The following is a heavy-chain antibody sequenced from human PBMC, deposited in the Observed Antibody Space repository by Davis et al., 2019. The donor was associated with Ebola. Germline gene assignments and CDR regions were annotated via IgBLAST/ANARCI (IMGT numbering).Heavy chain of an antibody. CDR2: ISGSGTYI. CDR3: AKDSGWFALYAMDV. D-gene: IGHD3-10*01. J-gene: IGHJ6*04. Sequence: GESLKISCAVSGFTFRDYYIIWIRQAPGKGLEWVSSISGSGTYIYYADSVKGRFAISRDNAKNSLYLQMNSLRAEDTAVYHCAKDSGWFALYAMDVWGKGTPVTVSS. V-gene: IGHV3-11*04. CDR1: GFTFRDYY.